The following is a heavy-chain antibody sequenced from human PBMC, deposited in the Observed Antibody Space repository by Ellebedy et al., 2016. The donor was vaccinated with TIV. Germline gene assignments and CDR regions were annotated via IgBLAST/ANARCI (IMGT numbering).Heavy chain of an antibody. Sequence: MPGGSLRLSCAVYGGSFSGYYWSWIRQPPGTGLEWIGEINHSGSTNYNPSLKSRVTISVDTSKNQFSLKLSSVTAADTAVYYCVRGGSWFGYYYYGMDVWGQGTTVTVSS. CDR1: GGSFSGYY. J-gene: IGHJ6*02. V-gene: IGHV4-34*01. CDR3: VRGGSWFGYYYYGMDV. D-gene: IGHD2-15*01. CDR2: INHSGST.